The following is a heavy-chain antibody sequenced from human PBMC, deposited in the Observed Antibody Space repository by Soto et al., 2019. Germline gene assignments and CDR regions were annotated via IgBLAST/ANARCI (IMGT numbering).Heavy chain of an antibody. CDR3: LKSTGVPPSFFAY. D-gene: IGHD4-4*01. CDR2: MSGSGGST. Sequence: GGSLRLSCAASGFTFSSYAMSWVRQAPGEGLERVSAMSGSGGSTYYADSVKGRFTISRDNSKNTVYLQMNSLRAEDTAVYYCLKSTGVPPSFFAYCGQGSLVTVSS. J-gene: IGHJ4*02. CDR1: GFTFSSYA. V-gene: IGHV3-23*01.